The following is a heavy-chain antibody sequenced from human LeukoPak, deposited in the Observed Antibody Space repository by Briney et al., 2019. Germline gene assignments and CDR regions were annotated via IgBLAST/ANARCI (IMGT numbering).Heavy chain of an antibody. V-gene: IGHV4-61*02. Sequence: PSETLSLTCTVSGGSISSGSYYWSWIRQPAGKGLEWIGRTYTSGSTNYNPSLKSRVTISVDTSKNQFSLKLSSVTAADTAVYYCARSPTLFFKTSGSYAFDIWGQGTMVTVSS. J-gene: IGHJ3*02. CDR2: TYTSGST. CDR1: GGSISSGSYY. CDR3: ARSPTLFFKTSGSYAFDI. D-gene: IGHD3-10*01.